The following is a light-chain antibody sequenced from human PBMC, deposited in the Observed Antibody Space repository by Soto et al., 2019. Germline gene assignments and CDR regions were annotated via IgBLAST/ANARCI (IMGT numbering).Light chain of an antibody. J-gene: IGLJ1*01. CDR2: YDD. CDR3: AAWDDSLNSYV. V-gene: IGLV1-36*01. CDR1: SSNIGNNA. Sequence: QSVLTQPPSVSEAPRQRVTISCSGSSSNIGNNAVNWYQQLPGKAPKLLIYYDDLLPSWVSDRFSGSKSGTSASLAISGLQAEDEADYDCAAWDDSLNSYVFGTGTKLTVL.